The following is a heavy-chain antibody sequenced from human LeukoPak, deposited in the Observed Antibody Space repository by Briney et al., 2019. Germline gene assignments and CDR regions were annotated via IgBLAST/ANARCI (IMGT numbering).Heavy chain of an antibody. CDR3: AKDRAVGRFLEWLLD. J-gene: IGHJ4*02. D-gene: IGHD3-3*01. CDR1: GFTFSSYG. V-gene: IGHV3-30*18. Sequence: PGGSLRLSCVASGFTFSSYGMHWVRQAPGKGLEWVAVISYDGSNKYYADSVKGRFTISRDNSKNTLYLQMNSLRAEDTAVYYCAKDRAVGRFLEWLLDWGQGTLVTVSS. CDR2: ISYDGSNK.